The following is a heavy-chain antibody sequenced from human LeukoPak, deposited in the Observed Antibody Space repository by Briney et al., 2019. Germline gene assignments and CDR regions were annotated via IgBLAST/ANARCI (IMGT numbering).Heavy chain of an antibody. CDR1: GFIFSSYG. D-gene: IGHD1-26*01. V-gene: IGHV3-30*02. CDR2: IRYDGSKK. CDR3: TRSGRGGAFDI. Sequence: PGGSLRLSCAASGFIFSSYGMHWVRQAPGKGLEWVAFIRYDGSKKYYADSVKGRFTISGDSAKNTLYLEMTGLRAEDTAVYYCTRSGRGGAFDIWGQGTMVTVS. J-gene: IGHJ3*02.